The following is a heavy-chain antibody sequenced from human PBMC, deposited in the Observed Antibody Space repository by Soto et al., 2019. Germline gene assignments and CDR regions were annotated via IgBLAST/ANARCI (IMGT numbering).Heavy chain of an antibody. CDR1: GTTFSNFA. D-gene: IGHD3-22*01. V-gene: IGHV1-69*12. J-gene: IGHJ4*02. CDR3: VRGPDYEGYFDY. Sequence: QDRLVQSGAEVKKTGSSVKVSCEASGTTFSNFAIGWVRQAPGQGLEWMGGIILPFGTPNYAQKFQGRVTISADESMTTAYMELRGLRSEDTAVYYCVRGPDYEGYFDYWGQGTLVTVSS. CDR2: IILPFGTP.